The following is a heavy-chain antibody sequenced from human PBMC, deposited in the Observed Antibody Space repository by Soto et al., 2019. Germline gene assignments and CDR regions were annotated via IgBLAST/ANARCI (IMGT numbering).Heavy chain of an antibody. Sequence: QVQLVESGGGVVQPGRSLKLSCAATGFSFNSYGIHWVRQAPGKGLEWVAVVWYDGSNKYYADSVKGRFTISSDNSKNKLYLQMNSLRAEDTAVYYCARERRSGYTFGDYCYSGMDVWGQGTTVTVSS. D-gene: IGHD5-18*01. CDR3: ARERRSGYTFGDYCYSGMDV. CDR1: GFSFNSYG. V-gene: IGHV3-33*01. CDR2: VWYDGSNK. J-gene: IGHJ6*02.